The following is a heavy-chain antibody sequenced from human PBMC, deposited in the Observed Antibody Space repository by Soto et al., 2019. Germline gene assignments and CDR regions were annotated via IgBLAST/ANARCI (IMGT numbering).Heavy chain of an antibody. CDR3: AAGPRGSGSYLGY. CDR1: GFTFTSSA. CDR2: IVVGSGNT. D-gene: IGHD1-26*01. Sequence: GASVKVSCKASGFTFTSSAVQWVRQARGQRLEWIGWIVVGSGNTNYAQKFQERVTITRDMSTSTAYMELSSLRSEDTAVYYCAAGPRGSGSYLGYWGQGTLVTVYS. V-gene: IGHV1-58*01. J-gene: IGHJ4*02.